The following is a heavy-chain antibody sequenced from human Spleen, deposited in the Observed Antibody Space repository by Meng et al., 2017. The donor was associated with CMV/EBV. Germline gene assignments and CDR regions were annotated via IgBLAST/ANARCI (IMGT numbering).Heavy chain of an antibody. J-gene: IGHJ4*02. D-gene: IGHD3-22*01. CDR1: GYIFSSYG. CDR2: ISAYNGNT. V-gene: IGHV1-18*01. Sequence: ASVKVSCKASGYIFSSYGISWVRQAPGQGLEWMGWISAYNGNTNYTQKLQGRVTMTTDTSTNTAYMELRSLRSDDTAVYYSARAGYYDQHYYFQFWGQGTLVTVSS. CDR3: ARAGYYDQHYYFQF.